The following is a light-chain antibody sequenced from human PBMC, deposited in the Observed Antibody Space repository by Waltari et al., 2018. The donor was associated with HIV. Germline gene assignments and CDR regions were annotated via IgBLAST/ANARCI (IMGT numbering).Light chain of an antibody. CDR3: QQRSNWIT. Sequence: ENVLTQSPATLSLSPGEGATLSCRASQSVRNYLAWFQQKPGQPPRLLIYDASNRATGVPDRFSGSGSGTDFTLTISNLEPEDFVVYYCQQRSNWITFGQGTRLEIK. CDR2: DAS. J-gene: IGKJ5*01. V-gene: IGKV3-11*01. CDR1: QSVRNY.